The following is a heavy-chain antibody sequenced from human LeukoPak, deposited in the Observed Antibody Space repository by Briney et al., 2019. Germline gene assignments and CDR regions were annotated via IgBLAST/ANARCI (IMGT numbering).Heavy chain of an antibody. V-gene: IGHV4-59*01. D-gene: IGHD5/OR15-5a*01. CDR3: ARDKGSIYESSDSYVGYRYYGMDV. J-gene: IGHJ6*02. CDR1: GASLGSDY. Sequence: PSETLSLTCTVPGASLGSDYWSWIRQPPGKGLEWIGYIFYDGTANLNPSLKSRLTMSVDTSKNQFSLKLNSVTAADTAVYYCARDKGSIYESSDSYVGYRYYGMDVWGQGTTVTVSS. CDR2: IFYDGTA.